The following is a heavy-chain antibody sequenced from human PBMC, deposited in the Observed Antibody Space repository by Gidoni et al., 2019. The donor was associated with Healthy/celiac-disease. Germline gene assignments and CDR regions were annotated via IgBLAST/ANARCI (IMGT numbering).Heavy chain of an antibody. D-gene: IGHD3-22*01. J-gene: IGHJ4*02. V-gene: IGHV4-34*01. Sequence: STNYNPSLKSRVTISVDTSKNQFSLKLSSVTAADTAVYYCARGRGGSSSGYPRNRPLKRAYYFDYWGQGTLVTVSS. CDR2: ST. CDR3: ARGRGGSSSGYPRNRPLKRAYYFDY.